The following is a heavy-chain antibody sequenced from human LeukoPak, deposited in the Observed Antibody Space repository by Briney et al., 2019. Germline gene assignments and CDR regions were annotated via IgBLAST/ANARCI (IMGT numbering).Heavy chain of an antibody. CDR1: GYTFTGYY. CDR3: ARMCSGGSCYSEMYY. J-gene: IGHJ4*02. CDR2: INPNSGGT. Sequence: ASVKVSCKASGYTFTGYYMHWVRQAPGQGREWMGWINPNSGGTNYAQKFQGRGTITRNTSISTAYMELSSLRSEDTAVYYCARMCSGGSCYSEMYYWGQGTLVTVSS. V-gene: IGHV1-2*02. D-gene: IGHD2-15*01.